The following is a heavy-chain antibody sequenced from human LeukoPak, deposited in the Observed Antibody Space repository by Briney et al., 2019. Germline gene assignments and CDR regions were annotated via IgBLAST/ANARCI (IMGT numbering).Heavy chain of an antibody. V-gene: IGHV3-23*01. J-gene: IGHJ4*02. CDR1: GFTFRSHA. D-gene: IGHD2-8*01. CDR2: IYENGGTT. CDR3: ARDLGFCANGECYRKFHH. Sequence: GGSLRLSCVGSGFTFRSHAMSWVRQAPEKGLEFVSGIYENGGTTYYADSVKGWFSISRDNSKNTLYLQMDSLRGEDTAVYYCARDLGFCANGECYRKFHHWGQGILVTVSS.